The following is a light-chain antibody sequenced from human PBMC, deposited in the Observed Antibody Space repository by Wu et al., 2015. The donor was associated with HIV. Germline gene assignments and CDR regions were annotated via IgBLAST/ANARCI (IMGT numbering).Light chain of an antibody. CDR3: QQYNNWPPWT. V-gene: IGKV3-15*01. J-gene: IGKJ1*01. CDR1: QSVSSN. CDR2: DAS. Sequence: EIVLTQSPGTLSLSPGERATLSCRASQSVSSNLAWYQQKPGQAPRLLIHDASTRATGIPARFSGSGSGTEFTLTISSMQSEDFAVYYCQQYNNWPPWTFGQGTKVEIK.